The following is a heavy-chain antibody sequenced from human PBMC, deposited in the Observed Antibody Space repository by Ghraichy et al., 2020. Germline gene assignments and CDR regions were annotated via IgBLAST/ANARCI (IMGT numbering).Heavy chain of an antibody. D-gene: IGHD3-10*01. Sequence: SETLSLTCAVYGGSFSGYYWSWIRQPPGKGLEWIGEINHSGSTNYNPSLKSRVTISVDTSKNQFSLKLSSVTAADTAVYYCARGQTRKLNYYGSGSYGYYYYYMDVWGKGTTVTVSS. V-gene: IGHV4-34*01. CDR2: INHSGST. CDR1: GGSFSGYY. J-gene: IGHJ6*03. CDR3: ARGQTRKLNYYGSGSYGYYYYYMDV.